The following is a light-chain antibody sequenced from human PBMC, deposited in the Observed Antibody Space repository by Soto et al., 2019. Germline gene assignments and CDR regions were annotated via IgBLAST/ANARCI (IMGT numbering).Light chain of an antibody. CDR2: EVS. CDR1: SSDVGSYNL. CDR3: CSYAGSSTPYV. V-gene: IGLV2-23*02. J-gene: IGLJ1*01. Sequence: QAASVSGSPGQSITISCTGTSSDVGSYNLVSWYQQHPGKAPKLMIYEVSKRPSGVSNRFSGSKSGNTASLTISGLQAEDEADYYCCSYAGSSTPYVFGTGTKLTVL.